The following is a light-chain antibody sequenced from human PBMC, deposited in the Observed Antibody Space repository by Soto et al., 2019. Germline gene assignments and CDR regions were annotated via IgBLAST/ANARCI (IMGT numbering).Light chain of an antibody. V-gene: IGLV1-44*01. CDR2: SNN. Sequence: QSVLTQPPSASGTPGQRVTISCSGSSANIGSNTVNWYQQLPGTAPKVLIYSNNQRPSGVPDRFSGSKSGTSASLAISGLQSEDEADYYCAAWDDSLNGKLFGGGTKVTVL. CDR3: AAWDDSLNGKL. J-gene: IGLJ2*01. CDR1: SANIGSNT.